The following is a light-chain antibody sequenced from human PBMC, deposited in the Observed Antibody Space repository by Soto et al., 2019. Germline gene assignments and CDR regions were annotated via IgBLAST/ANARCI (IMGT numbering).Light chain of an antibody. CDR3: KKNVSSPWA. CDR1: QSVTNSF. V-gene: IGKV3-20*01. J-gene: IGKJ1*01. Sequence: EIVLAQSPGTLSLSPGERATLSCRASQSVTNSFLAWYQQKPGQAPRPLIYGAYRRAIGIPDRFTGSGSGRYITLTNSIKEPEDFAVYYCKKNVSSPWAFGKGTQVE. CDR2: GAY.